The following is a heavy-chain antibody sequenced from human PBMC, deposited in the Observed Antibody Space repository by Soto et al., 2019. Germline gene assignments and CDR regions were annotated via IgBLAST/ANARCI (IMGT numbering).Heavy chain of an antibody. Sequence: EVQLLESGGGLVQPGGSLRLSCAASGFTFSSYAMSWVRQAPGKGLEWVSAISGSGGSTYYADSVKGRFTISRDNSKNKLYLQMNSLRAEDTAVYYCAKQAIVVVPAATCEIDYWGQGTLVTVSS. CDR3: AKQAIVVVPAATCEIDY. CDR1: GFTFSSYA. D-gene: IGHD2-2*01. V-gene: IGHV3-23*01. J-gene: IGHJ4*02. CDR2: ISGSGGST.